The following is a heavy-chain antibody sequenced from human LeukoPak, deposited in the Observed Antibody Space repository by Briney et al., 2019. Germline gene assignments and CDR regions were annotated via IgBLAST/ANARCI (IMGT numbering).Heavy chain of an antibody. Sequence: ASVKASCKASGYTFTGYYMHWVRQAPEQGLEWMGWINPNSGGTNYAQKFQGRVTMTRDTSISTAYMELSRLRSDDTAVYYCARTDYDFWSEGYWGQGTLVTVSS. CDR1: GYTFTGYY. D-gene: IGHD3-3*01. J-gene: IGHJ4*02. CDR2: INPNSGGT. V-gene: IGHV1-2*02. CDR3: ARTDYDFWSEGY.